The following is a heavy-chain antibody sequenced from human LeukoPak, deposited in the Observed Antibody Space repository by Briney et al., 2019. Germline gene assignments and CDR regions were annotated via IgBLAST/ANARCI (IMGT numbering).Heavy chain of an antibody. J-gene: IGHJ4*02. V-gene: IGHV4-39*01. CDR1: GGSISSSSYY. CDR2: IYYSGST. Sequence: SQTLSLTCTVSGGSISSSSYYWGWIRQPPGKGLEWIGSIYYSGSTYYNPSLKSRVTISVDTSKNQFSLKLSSVTAADTAVYYCARQQQLLDYWGQGTLVTVSS. D-gene: IGHD6-13*01. CDR3: ARQQQLLDY.